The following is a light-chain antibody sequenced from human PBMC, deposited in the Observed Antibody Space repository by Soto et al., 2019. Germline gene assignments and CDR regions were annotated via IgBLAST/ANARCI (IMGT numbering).Light chain of an antibody. CDR1: ESLVYKDGNTY. CDR3: RQGTQCPYT. Sequence: DVVMTQSPLSLPVTLGQPASISCRSSESLVYKDGNTYLNWFQQRPGQSPRRLIYKVSNRDSGVPGRFSGSGSDTDFTLKISRVEAEDVGVYCGRQGTQCPYTFGQGPKLEIK. V-gene: IGKV2-30*01. J-gene: IGKJ2*01. CDR2: KVS.